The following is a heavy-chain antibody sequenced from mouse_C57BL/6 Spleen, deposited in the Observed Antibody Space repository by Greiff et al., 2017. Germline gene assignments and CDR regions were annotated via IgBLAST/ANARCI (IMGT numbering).Heavy chain of an antibody. Sequence: VQLQQPGAELVKPGASVKLSCKASGYTFTSYWMHWVKQRPGQGLEWIGMIHPNSGSTNYNEKFKSKATLTVDKSSSTAYMQLSSLTAGDSAVYYGARRRDGYDGGAWFAYWGQGTLVTVSA. CDR2: IHPNSGST. D-gene: IGHD2-2*01. CDR1: GYTFTSYW. J-gene: IGHJ3*01. V-gene: IGHV1-64*01. CDR3: ARRRDGYDGGAWFAY.